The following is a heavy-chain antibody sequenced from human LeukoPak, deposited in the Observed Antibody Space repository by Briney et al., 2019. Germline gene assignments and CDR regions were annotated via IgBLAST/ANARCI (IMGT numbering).Heavy chain of an antibody. CDR3: ARVVPPYCGGDCYSPVDY. V-gene: IGHV3-74*01. J-gene: IGHJ4*02. CDR1: GFTFGSYW. Sequence: GGSLRLSCAASGFTFGSYWMHWVRQAPGKGLVWVPRINSDGSSTSYADSVKGRFTISRDNAKNTLYLQMNSLRAEDTAVYYCARVVPPYCGGDCYSPVDYWGQGTLVTVSS. D-gene: IGHD2-21*02. CDR2: INSDGSST.